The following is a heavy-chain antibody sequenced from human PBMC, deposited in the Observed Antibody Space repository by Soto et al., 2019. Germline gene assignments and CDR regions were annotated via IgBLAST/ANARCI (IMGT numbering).Heavy chain of an antibody. J-gene: IGHJ5*02. CDR2: MNPNSGNT. Sequence: GPVKVSCKASGYTFTSYDINWVRQATGQGLEWMGWMNPNSGNTGYAQKFQGRVTMTRNTSISTAYMELSSLRSEDTAVYYCARGPYSNYASWFDPWGQGTLVTVSS. CDR3: ARGPYSNYASWFDP. CDR1: GYTFTSYD. V-gene: IGHV1-8*01. D-gene: IGHD4-4*01.